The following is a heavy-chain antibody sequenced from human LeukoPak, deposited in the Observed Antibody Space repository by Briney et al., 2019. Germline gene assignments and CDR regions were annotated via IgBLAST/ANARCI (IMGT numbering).Heavy chain of an antibody. J-gene: IGHJ4*02. CDR1: GFTFGSYG. Sequence: GGSLRLSCAASGFTFGSYGMHWVRRAPGKGLEWVSVIWYDGSNKYYADSVKGRFTISRDNSKNTLYLQMNSLRAEDTAVYYCARDEWSGRYYAGYFDSWGQGTLVTVSS. CDR3: ARDEWSGRYYAGYFDS. CDR2: IWYDGSNK. V-gene: IGHV3-33*01. D-gene: IGHD1-26*01.